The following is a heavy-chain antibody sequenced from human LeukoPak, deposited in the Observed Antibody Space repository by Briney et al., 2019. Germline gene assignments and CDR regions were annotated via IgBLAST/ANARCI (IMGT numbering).Heavy chain of an antibody. V-gene: IGHV3-23*01. J-gene: IGHJ6*02. CDR2: ISGSGGST. Sequence: PGGSLRLSCAASGFTFSSYAMSWVRQAPGKGLEWVSAISGSGGSTYYADSVKGRFTISRDNSKNTLYLQMNSLRAEDTAVYYCATARRWLQLNYYYYGMDVWGQGTTVTVSS. CDR1: GFTFSSYA. CDR3: ATARRWLQLNYYYYGMDV. D-gene: IGHD1-1*01.